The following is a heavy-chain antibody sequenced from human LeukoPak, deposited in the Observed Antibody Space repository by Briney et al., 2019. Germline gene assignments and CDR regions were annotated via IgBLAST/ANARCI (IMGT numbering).Heavy chain of an antibody. J-gene: IGHJ4*02. V-gene: IGHV3-23*01. Sequence: PGGTLRLSCAASGFTFSSYGMSWVRQAPGKGLEWVSAISGSGGSTYCADSVRGRFTISRDNSKNTLYLQMNSLRAEDTAVYYCAKDGAAQRITMIVVAGGFDYWGQGTLVTVSS. D-gene: IGHD3-22*01. CDR2: ISGSGGST. CDR3: AKDGAAQRITMIVVAGGFDY. CDR1: GFTFSSYG.